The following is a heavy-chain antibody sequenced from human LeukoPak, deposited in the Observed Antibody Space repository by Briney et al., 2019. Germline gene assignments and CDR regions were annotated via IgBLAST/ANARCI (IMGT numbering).Heavy chain of an antibody. V-gene: IGHV3-23*01. J-gene: IGHJ4*02. D-gene: IGHD6-6*01. CDR3: AKEYSSSLYYFDY. CDR1: GFTFSTYA. Sequence: PGGSLRLSCAASGFTFSTYAMSWVRQAPGKGLEWVSAISGSGVSTYYADSVKGRFTISRDTSKNTLYLQMNSLRAEDTAVYYCAKEYSSSLYYFDYWGQGTLSPSPQ. CDR2: ISGSGVST.